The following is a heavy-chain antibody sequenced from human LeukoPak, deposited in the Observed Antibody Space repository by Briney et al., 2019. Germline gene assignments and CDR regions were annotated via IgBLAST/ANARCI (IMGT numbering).Heavy chain of an antibody. Sequence: GGSLRLSCAASGFTFSSYWMNSVRQAPGKGRDGVANIKQDGREKYYVESVQGRHTICRANATTSLSLQMTSLSAKDTAVYHCARPPHLPREYYYDSSRYWSYSDSWGQGTLVTVSS. D-gene: IGHD3-22*01. CDR3: ARPPHLPREYYYDSSRYWSYSDS. V-gene: IGHV3-7*03. J-gene: IGHJ4*02. CDR2: IKQDGREK. CDR1: GFTFSSYW.